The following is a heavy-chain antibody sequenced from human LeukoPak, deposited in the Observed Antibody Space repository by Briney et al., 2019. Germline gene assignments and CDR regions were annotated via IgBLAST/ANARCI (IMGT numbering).Heavy chain of an antibody. V-gene: IGHV1-24*01. CDR2: FSPENGEA. CDR1: GYTLSEVS. Sequence: ASVKVSCKVSGYTLSEVSMHWGRQPPGKGLEWMGGFSPENGEAVYAQKFQGRVTMTEDTSTDTATMDLSSLRSEDTAVYFCATYLSSSSSLFDYWGQGTLITVSS. D-gene: IGHD6-6*01. J-gene: IGHJ4*02. CDR3: ATYLSSSSSLFDY.